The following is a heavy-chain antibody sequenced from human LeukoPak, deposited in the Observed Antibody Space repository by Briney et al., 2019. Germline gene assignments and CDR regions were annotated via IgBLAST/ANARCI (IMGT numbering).Heavy chain of an antibody. J-gene: IGHJ3*02. CDR3: ARGPSIAARYDAFDI. CDR1: EVTFTSYE. CDR2: ISSSGNTI. Sequence: GGSLRLSCAASEVTFTSYELNWVRQAPGKGLEWVSYISSSGNTISYADSVKGRFTISRDNAKNSLYLQVISLRAEDTAVYYCARGPSIAARYDAFDIWGQGTMVTVSS. D-gene: IGHD6-6*01. V-gene: IGHV3-48*03.